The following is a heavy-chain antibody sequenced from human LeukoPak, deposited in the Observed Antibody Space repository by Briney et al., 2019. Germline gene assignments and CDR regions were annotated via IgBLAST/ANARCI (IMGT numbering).Heavy chain of an antibody. CDR2: INHSGST. Sequence: PSETLSLTCAVDGGSFSGYYWSWIRQPPGKGLEWIGEINHSGSTNYNPSLKSRVTISVDTSKNQFSLKLSSVTAADTAVYYCASHNYYYGMDVWGQGTTVTVSS. V-gene: IGHV4-34*01. CDR1: GGSFSGYY. J-gene: IGHJ6*02. CDR3: ASHNYYYGMDV.